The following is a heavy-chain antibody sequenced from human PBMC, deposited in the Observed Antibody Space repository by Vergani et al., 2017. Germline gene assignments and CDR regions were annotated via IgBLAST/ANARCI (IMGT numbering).Heavy chain of an antibody. D-gene: IGHD3-16*01. V-gene: IGHV3-30-3*02. CDR2: ISYDGSNK. Sequence: QVQLVESGGGVVQPGRSLRLSCAASGFTFSSYAMHWVRQAPGKGLEWVAVISYDGSNKYYADSVKGRFTLSRDFTKNTLYLQMNSLRTDDTATYYCAKHFRGWGIYYWGQGTQVIVSS. CDR1: GFTFSSYA. J-gene: IGHJ4*02. CDR3: AKHFRGWGIYY.